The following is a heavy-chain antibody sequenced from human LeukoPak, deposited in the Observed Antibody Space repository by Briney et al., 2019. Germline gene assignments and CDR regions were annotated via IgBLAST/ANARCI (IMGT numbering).Heavy chain of an antibody. D-gene: IGHD6-19*01. CDR2: ISGSGGST. J-gene: IGHJ3*02. V-gene: IGHV3-23*01. Sequence: GGSLRLSCAASGFTFSSYAMSWVRQAPGKGLEWVSGISGSGGSTYYADSVKGRSTISRDNSENTLYLQMNSLRADDTAVYYCAKDRRYDSGLGAYDIWGQGTMVTVSS. CDR3: AKDRRYDSGLGAYDI. CDR1: GFTFSSYA.